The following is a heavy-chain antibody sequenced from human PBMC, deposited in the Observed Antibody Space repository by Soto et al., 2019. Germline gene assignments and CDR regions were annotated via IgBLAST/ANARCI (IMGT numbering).Heavy chain of an antibody. CDR3: ARHSGTTERRDYYYYYMDV. V-gene: IGHV5-51*01. Sequence: GESLKISCKGSGYSFTSYWIGWVRQMPGKGLEWMGIIYPGDSDTRYSPSFQGQVTISADKSISTAYLQWSSLKASDTAMYYCARHSGTTERRDYYYYYMDVWGKGTTVTVSS. J-gene: IGHJ6*03. CDR1: GYSFTSYW. D-gene: IGHD1-1*01. CDR2: IYPGDSDT.